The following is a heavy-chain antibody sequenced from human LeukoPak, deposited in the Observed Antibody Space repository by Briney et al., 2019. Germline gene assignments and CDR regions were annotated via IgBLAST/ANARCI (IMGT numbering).Heavy chain of an antibody. V-gene: IGHV3-53*01. CDR1: GFTFSSYS. CDR2: IYSGGST. D-gene: IGHD3-10*01. CDR3: ARAKVFYGSGSYYNDY. J-gene: IGHJ4*02. Sequence: PGGSLRLSCAASGFTFSSYSMNWVRQAPGKGLEWVSVIYSGGSTYYADSVKGRFTISRDNSKNTLYLQMNSLRAEDTAVYYCARAKVFYGSGSYYNDYWGQGTLVTVSS.